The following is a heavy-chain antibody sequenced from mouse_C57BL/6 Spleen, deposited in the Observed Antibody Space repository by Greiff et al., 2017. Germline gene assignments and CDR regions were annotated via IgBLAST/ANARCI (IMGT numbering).Heavy chain of an antibody. V-gene: IGHV1-64*01. J-gene: IGHJ3*01. D-gene: IGHD3-2*02. CDR3: AREGGSSGFAWFAY. CDR1: GYTFTSYW. CDR2: IHPNSGST. Sequence: VQLQQPGAELVKPGASVKLSCKASGYTFTSYWMHWVKQRPGQGLEWIGMIHPNSGSTNYNEKFKSKATLTVDKSSSTAYMQLSSLTSEDSAVYYCAREGGSSGFAWFAYWGQGTLVTVSA.